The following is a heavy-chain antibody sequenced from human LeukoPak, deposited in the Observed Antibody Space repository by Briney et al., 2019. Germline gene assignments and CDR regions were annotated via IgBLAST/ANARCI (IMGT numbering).Heavy chain of an antibody. Sequence: ASVKVSCKASGYTFTSYAMNWVRQAPGQGLEWMGWINTNTGNPTYAQGFTGRFVFSLDTSVGTAYLQISSLKAEDTAVYYCARDHVKLTSSFHPFDAFDVWGQGTLVTVSS. J-gene: IGHJ3*01. V-gene: IGHV7-4-1*02. D-gene: IGHD2-2*01. CDR1: GYTFTSYA. CDR3: ARDHVKLTSSFHPFDAFDV. CDR2: INTNTGNP.